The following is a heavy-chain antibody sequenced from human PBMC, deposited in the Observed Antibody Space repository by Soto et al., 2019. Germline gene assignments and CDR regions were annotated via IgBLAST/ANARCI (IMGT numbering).Heavy chain of an antibody. J-gene: IGHJ4*02. CDR2: IYYSGST. D-gene: IGHD2-2*01. Sequence: QLQLQESGPGLVKPSETLSLTCTVSGGSISSSSYYWGWIRQPPGKGLEWIGSIYYSGSTYYNPSLKSRVTISVDTSKNQFSLKLSSVTAADTAVYYCARHNVVSSFFDYWGQGTLVTVSS. V-gene: IGHV4-39*01. CDR3: ARHNVVSSFFDY. CDR1: GGSISSSSYY.